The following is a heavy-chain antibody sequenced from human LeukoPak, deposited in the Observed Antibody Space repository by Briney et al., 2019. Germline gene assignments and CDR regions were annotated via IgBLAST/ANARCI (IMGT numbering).Heavy chain of an antibody. J-gene: IGHJ6*03. Sequence: QPGGSLRLSCAASGFTFSSYEMNWGRQAPGKVLEWVSYISSSGSSIYYADSVKGRFTISRDNAKNSLYLQMNSLRVEDTAVYYCAMEGTGRYYYYYYVDVWGKGTTVTISS. V-gene: IGHV3-48*03. CDR3: AMEGTGRYYYYYYVDV. CDR2: ISSSGSSI. D-gene: IGHD1-1*01. CDR1: GFTFSSYE.